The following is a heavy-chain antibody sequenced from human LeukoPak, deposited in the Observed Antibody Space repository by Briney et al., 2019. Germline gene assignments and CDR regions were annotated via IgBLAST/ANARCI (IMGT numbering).Heavy chain of an antibody. J-gene: IGHJ3*02. V-gene: IGHV4-34*01. CDR1: GGSFSGYY. CDR2: TNHSGST. CDR3: ARASGSAMVAFDI. Sequence: PSETLSLTCAVYGGSFSGYYWSWIRQPPGKGLEWIGETNHSGSTNYNPSLKSRVTISVDTSKNQFSLKLSSVTAADTAVYYCARASGSAMVAFDIWGQGTMVTVSS. D-gene: IGHD2-2*01.